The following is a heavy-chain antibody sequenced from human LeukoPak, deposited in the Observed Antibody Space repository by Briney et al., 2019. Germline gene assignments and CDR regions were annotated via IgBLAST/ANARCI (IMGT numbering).Heavy chain of an antibody. CDR3: AREQLVKGFDP. Sequence: KPSETLSLTCAVYGGSFSGYYWSWIRQPPGKGLEWSGEINHIVSTNYNPSLKSRVTISVDTSKNQFSLQLSSVTAADTAVYYCAREQLVKGFDPWGQGTLVTVSS. D-gene: IGHD6-6*01. CDR1: GGSFSGYY. J-gene: IGHJ5*02. CDR2: INHIVST. V-gene: IGHV4-34*01.